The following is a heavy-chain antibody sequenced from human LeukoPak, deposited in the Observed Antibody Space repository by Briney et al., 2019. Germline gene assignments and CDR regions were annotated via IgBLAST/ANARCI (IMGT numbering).Heavy chain of an antibody. CDR1: GFTFSSYG. J-gene: IGHJ4*02. D-gene: IGHD4-11*01. V-gene: IGHV3-33*08. CDR2: IWYDGSNK. CDR3: ARDPYEVGNSNYAPFDY. Sequence: PGGSLRLSCAASGFTFSSYGMHWVRQAQGKGLEWVAVIWYDGSNKYYADSVKGRFTISRDNSKNTLYLQMNSLRAEDTAVYYCARDPYEVGNSNYAPFDYWGQGTLVTVSS.